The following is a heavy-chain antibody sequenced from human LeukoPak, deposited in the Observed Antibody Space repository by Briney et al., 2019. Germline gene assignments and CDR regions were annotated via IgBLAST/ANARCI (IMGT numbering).Heavy chain of an antibody. J-gene: IGHJ4*02. CDR2: IYYSGST. V-gene: IGHV4-39*01. D-gene: IGHD3-10*01. CDR1: GGSISSSSYY. Sequence: SETLSLTCTVSGGSISSSSYYWGWIRQPPGKGLEWIGSIYYSGSTYYNPSLKSRVTISVDTSKNQFSLKLSSVTAADTAVYYCARLQNTYYYGSGSFVLDYWGQGTLVTVSS. CDR3: ARLQNTYYYGSGSFVLDY.